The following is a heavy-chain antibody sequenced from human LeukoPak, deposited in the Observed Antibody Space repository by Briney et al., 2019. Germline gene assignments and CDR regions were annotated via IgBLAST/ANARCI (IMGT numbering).Heavy chain of an antibody. D-gene: IGHD3-22*01. CDR3: ARGPPLTYDGSGYYFFDY. Sequence: PSETLSLTCAVYGGSFSGYFWTWIRQPPGKGLEWIGEINHGGSTNYNPSLKSRVTISVDTSKNHFSLKLSSLTAADTAVYYCARGPPLTYDGSGYYFFDYWGQGTLVTVSP. CDR2: INHGGST. V-gene: IGHV4-34*01. J-gene: IGHJ4*02. CDR1: GGSFSGYF.